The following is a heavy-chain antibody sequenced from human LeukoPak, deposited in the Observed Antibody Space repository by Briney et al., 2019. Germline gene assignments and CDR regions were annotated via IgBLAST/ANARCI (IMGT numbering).Heavy chain of an antibody. V-gene: IGHV3-48*02. Sequence: GGSLRLSCGASGFTFSSYSMNWVRQAPGKGLEWVSYISSSSSTIYYADSVKGRFTISRDNAKNSLYLQMNSLRDEDTAVYYCARAITMIVVVSYGMDVWGQGTTVTVSS. CDR2: ISSSSSTI. D-gene: IGHD3-22*01. CDR3: ARAITMIVVVSYGMDV. CDR1: GFTFSSYS. J-gene: IGHJ6*02.